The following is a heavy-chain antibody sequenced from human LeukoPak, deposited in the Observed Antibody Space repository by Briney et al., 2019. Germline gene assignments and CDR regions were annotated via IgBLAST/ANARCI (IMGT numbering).Heavy chain of an antibody. CDR2: IIPIIGTA. J-gene: IGHJ1*01. Sequence: GASVKVSCKASGGTFSSYAISWVRQAPGQGLEWMGGIIPIIGTANYAQKFQGRVTITADESTSTAYMELSSLRSEDTAVYYCARGGYDILTGYPTQVYFQHWGQGTLVTVSS. CDR1: GGTFSSYA. V-gene: IGHV1-69*01. D-gene: IGHD3-9*01. CDR3: ARGGYDILTGYPTQVYFQH.